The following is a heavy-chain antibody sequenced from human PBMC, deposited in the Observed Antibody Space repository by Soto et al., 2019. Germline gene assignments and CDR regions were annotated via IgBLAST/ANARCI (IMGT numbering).Heavy chain of an antibody. V-gene: IGHV1-18*04. J-gene: IGHJ4*02. D-gene: IGHD5-12*01. CDR2: ISAYNGNT. CDR3: ARDSPQKWLRRLGSGFDY. Sequence: VASVKVSCKASGYTFTSYGISWVRQAPGQGLEWMGWISAYNGNTNYAQKLQGRVTMTTDTSTSTAYMELRSLRSDDTAVYYCARDSPQKWLRRLGSGFDYWGQGTLVTVSS. CDR1: GYTFTSYG.